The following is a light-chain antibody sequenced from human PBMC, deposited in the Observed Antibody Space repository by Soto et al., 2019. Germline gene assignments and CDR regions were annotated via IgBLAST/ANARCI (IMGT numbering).Light chain of an antibody. CDR1: TSDVGGYNY. CDR3: LSNTSTISYV. CDR2: EVS. V-gene: IGLV2-14*01. Sequence: SARTQPASVSGSPGQSIAISCTGTTSDVGGYNYVSWYQQHPGKVPKLLIHEVSNRPSGVSNRFSGSKSGNTASLTISGLQAEDEADYYCLSNTSTISYVFGTGTKVTVL. J-gene: IGLJ1*01.